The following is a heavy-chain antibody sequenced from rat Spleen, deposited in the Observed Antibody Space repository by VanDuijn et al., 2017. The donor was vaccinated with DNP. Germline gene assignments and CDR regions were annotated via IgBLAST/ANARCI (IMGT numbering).Heavy chain of an antibody. CDR2: ITSSGGSI. Sequence: EVQLVESGGDLVQPGRSLKLSCVASGFTFSNYWMTWIRQVPGRGLEWVASITSSGGSIYYPDSVKGRFTISRDDAKNTLYLQMDSLRSEETATYYCASSMGTYYPYSFDYWGQGVVVTVSS. CDR1: GFTFSNYW. V-gene: IGHV5-31*01. CDR3: ASSMGTYYPYSFDY. J-gene: IGHJ2*01. D-gene: IGHD1-12*02.